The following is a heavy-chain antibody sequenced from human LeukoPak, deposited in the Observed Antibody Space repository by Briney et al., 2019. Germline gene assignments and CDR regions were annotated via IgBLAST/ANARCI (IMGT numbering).Heavy chain of an antibody. CDR1: GFTFSSYA. V-gene: IGHV3-30*01. CDR2: TAFDGNK. J-gene: IGHJ6*03. Sequence: GGSLRLSCAASGFTFSSYAMHWVRQAPGKGLEWVAVTAFDGNKYYADSVKGRLTISRDNSKNTLYLHMNSLRGEDTAVYYCARGDYKYMDVWGKGTTVTVSS. CDR3: ARGDYKYMDV.